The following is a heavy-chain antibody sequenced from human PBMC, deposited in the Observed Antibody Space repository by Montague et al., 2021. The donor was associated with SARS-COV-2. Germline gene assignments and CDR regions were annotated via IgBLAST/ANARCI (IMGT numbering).Heavy chain of an antibody. V-gene: IGHV2-70*01. Sequence: PALVTPTQTLTLTCTFSGFSLSTSGVGVGWIRQPPGKALEWLALIYWDDDKYYSTSLKTRLTISKDTSKNQVVLTMTNMDPVDTATYYCARTYYDILTGYYTYDYWGQGTLVTVSS. J-gene: IGHJ4*02. CDR3: ARTYYDILTGYYTYDY. D-gene: IGHD3-9*01. CDR1: GFSLSTSGVG. CDR2: IYWDDDK.